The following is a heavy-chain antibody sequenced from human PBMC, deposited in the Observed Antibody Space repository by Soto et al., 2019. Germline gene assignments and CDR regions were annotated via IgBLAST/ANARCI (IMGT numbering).Heavy chain of an antibody. V-gene: IGHV1-18*01. CDR2: ISAYNGNT. D-gene: IGHD1-26*01. J-gene: IGHJ6*02. Sequence: QVQLVQSGSEVEKPGASVKVSCKASGYTFTSYGISWVRQAPGQGLEWMGWISAYNGNTNYAQKLQGRVTMTTDTSTSTAYMELRSLRSDDTAVYYCARDLSRPVSGVYYYGMDVWGQGTTVTVSS. CDR1: GYTFTSYG. CDR3: ARDLSRPVSGVYYYGMDV.